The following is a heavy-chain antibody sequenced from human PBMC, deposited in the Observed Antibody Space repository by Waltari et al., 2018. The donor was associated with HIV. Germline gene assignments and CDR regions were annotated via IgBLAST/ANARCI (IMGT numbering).Heavy chain of an antibody. CDR1: GFDVRSYG. CDR2: MSYDGKT. V-gene: IGHV3-30*03. D-gene: IGHD3-10*01. Sequence: QVQLVESGGAVVQSGGSLSLSCGVSGFDVRSYGLHWVRQAPGKGLEWVGVMSYDGKTYSSDDVKGRFTMSRDTSKNTMFLQMDRLKIDDRAVYYCARDLNMLYHGSGFDYWGPGTPVTV. CDR3: ARDLNMLYHGSGFDY. J-gene: IGHJ4*02.